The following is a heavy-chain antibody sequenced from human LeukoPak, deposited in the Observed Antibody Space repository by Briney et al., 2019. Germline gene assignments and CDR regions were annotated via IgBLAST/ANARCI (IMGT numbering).Heavy chain of an antibody. CDR3: ARGGRGIQLWKYFDY. V-gene: IGHV4-34*01. Sequence: PSETLSLTCAVYGGSFNGYYWSWIRQPPGKGLEWIGEINHSGSTNYNPSLKSRVTISVDTSKNQFSLKLSSVTAADTAVYYCARGGRGIQLWKYFDYWGQGTLVTVSS. CDR1: GGSFNGYY. CDR2: INHSGST. J-gene: IGHJ4*02. D-gene: IGHD5-18*01.